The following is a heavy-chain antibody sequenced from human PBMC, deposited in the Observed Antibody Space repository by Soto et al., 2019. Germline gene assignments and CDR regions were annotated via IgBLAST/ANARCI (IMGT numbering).Heavy chain of an antibody. Sequence: GESLKISCKGSGYSFTSYWISWVRQMPGKGLEWMGRIDPSDSYTNYSPSFQGHVTISADKSISTAYLQWSSLKASDTAMYYCARHWDCSSTSCYTGWWLLWFDPWGQGTLVTSPQ. CDR2: IDPSDSYT. D-gene: IGHD2-2*02. CDR3: ARHWDCSSTSCYTGWWLLWFDP. CDR1: GYSFTSYW. V-gene: IGHV5-10-1*01. J-gene: IGHJ5*02.